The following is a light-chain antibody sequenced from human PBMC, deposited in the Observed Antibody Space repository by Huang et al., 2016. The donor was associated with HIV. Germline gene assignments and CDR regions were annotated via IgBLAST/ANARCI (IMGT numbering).Light chain of an antibody. V-gene: IGKV1-33*01. J-gene: IGKJ1*01. CDR3: QHYDNLRT. CDR1: QDISNY. CDR2: DAS. Sequence: DIQMTQSPSSLSASVGDRVTITCQASQDISNYLNWYQQKPGKAPKLLIYDASNLETGVSSRFSGSGSGTDFTFTISSLLPEDIATYYCQHYDNLRTFGQGTKVEIK.